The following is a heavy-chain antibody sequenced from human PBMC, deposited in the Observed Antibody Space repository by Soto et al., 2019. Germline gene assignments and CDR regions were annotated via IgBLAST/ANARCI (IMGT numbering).Heavy chain of an antibody. V-gene: IGHV3-23*04. CDR2: ISGSGANT. CDR1: GFIVSSNY. CDR3: AKDLAEGPGSGDAFDI. D-gene: IGHD3-10*01. J-gene: IGHJ3*02. Sequence: EVQLVESGGGLIQPGGSQRLSCAASGFIVSSNYMSWVRQAPGKGLEWVSGISGSGANTFNADSVKGRFTISRDISKNTRYLQMNSLRAEDTAVYYCAKDLAEGPGSGDAFDIWGQGTMVTVSS.